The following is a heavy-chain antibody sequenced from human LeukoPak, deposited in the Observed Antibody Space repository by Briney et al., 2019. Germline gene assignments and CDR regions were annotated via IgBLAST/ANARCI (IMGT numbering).Heavy chain of an antibody. J-gene: IGHJ4*02. V-gene: IGHV1-18*01. CDR3: ARDCSSATCHLPY. CDR1: GYTFSSYG. CDR2: ISADKGNT. Sequence: GASVTVSCKTSGYTFSSYGITWVRQAPGQGLEWMGWISADKGNTNYAQRLQDRVTMTTDRSTSTAYMELRSLTSDDTALYYCARDCSSATCHLPYWGQGTLVSVSS. D-gene: IGHD2-2*01.